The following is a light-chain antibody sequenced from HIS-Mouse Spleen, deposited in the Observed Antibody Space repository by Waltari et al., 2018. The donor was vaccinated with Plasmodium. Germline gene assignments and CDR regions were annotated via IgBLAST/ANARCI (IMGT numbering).Light chain of an antibody. Sequence: QSALTQPASVSGSPGQSITISCTGTSSDVGSYNLVSWYQQHPGKAPTLMMYEGSKRPSGVSNRFPGSKSGNTASLTISGLQAEDEADYYCCSYAGSSTFVVFGGGTKLTVL. CDR2: EGS. V-gene: IGLV2-23*03. J-gene: IGLJ2*01. CDR1: SSDVGSYNL. CDR3: CSYAGSSTFVV.